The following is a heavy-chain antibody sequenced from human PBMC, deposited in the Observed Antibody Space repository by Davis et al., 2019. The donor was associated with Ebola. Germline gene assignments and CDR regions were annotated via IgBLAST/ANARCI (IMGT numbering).Heavy chain of an antibody. CDR1: GGSIGSSSYY. D-gene: IGHD6-13*01. CDR3: ARVRPRIAAGGRGWFDP. CDR2: INHSGST. V-gene: IGHV4-39*07. J-gene: IGHJ5*02. Sequence: SETLSLTCTVSGGSIGSSSYYWSWIRQPPGKGLEWIGEINHSGSTNYNPSLKSRVTISVDTSKNQFSLKLSPVTAADTAVYYCARVRPRIAAGGRGWFDPWGQGTLVTVSS.